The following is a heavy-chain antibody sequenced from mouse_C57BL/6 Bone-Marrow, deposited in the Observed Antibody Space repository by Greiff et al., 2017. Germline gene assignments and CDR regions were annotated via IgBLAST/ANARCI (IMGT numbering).Heavy chain of an antibody. CDR2: ISYDGSN. V-gene: IGHV3-6*01. CDR3: AREEFYGNYGDAMDY. CDR1: GYSITSGYY. Sequence: VQLKESGPGLVKPSQSLSLTCSVTGYSITSGYYWNWIRQFPGNKLEWMGYISYDGSNNYNPSLKNRISITRDTSKNQFFLKLNSVTTEDTATYYGAREEFYGNYGDAMDYWGQGTSVTVSS. D-gene: IGHD2-1*01. J-gene: IGHJ4*01.